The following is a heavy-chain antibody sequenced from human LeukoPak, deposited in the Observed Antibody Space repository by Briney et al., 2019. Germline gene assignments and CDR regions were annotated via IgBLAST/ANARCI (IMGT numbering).Heavy chain of an antibody. CDR2: INPKSGVT. CDR1: GYTFTGYY. CDR3: ARDRGGGFDLAFFDH. Sequence: ASVKFSCKASGYTFTGYYMHWVRQAPGQGLEWMGWINPKSGVTNYAQKFQGRVTLTRDTSISTAFMELSRLTSDDTAVYFCARDRGGGFDLAFFDHWGQGTLVTVSS. V-gene: IGHV1-2*02. D-gene: IGHD5-12*01. J-gene: IGHJ4*02.